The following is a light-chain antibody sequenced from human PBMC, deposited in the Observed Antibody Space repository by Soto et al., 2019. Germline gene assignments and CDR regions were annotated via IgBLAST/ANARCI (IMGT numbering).Light chain of an antibody. CDR3: QQRKNWPPIT. V-gene: IGKV3-11*01. CDR2: DSS. Sequence: EIVLTQFPDTLSLSTGETATLSCRASQNVDKFLAWYQQRPGQPPRLLIFDSSNRATGVPVRFSGSGSGTVFTLTIGSLEPEDSAVYFCQQRKNWPPITFGQGTRLEIK. J-gene: IGKJ5*01. CDR1: QNVDKF.